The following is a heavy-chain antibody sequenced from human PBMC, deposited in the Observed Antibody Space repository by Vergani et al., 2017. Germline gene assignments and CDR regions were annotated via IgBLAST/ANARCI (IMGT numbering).Heavy chain of an antibody. CDR1: GFTFSSYA. D-gene: IGHD3-10*01. V-gene: IGHV3-23*01. Sequence: EVQLLESGGGLVQPGGSLRLSCAASGFTFSSYAMSWVRQAPGKGLEWVSAMSGSGGSTYYADSVKGRFTISRDNSKNTLYLQMNSLRAEDTAVYYCAKDYYGSGSSRGGAFDIWGQGTMVTVSS. CDR2: MSGSGGST. J-gene: IGHJ3*02. CDR3: AKDYYGSGSSRGGAFDI.